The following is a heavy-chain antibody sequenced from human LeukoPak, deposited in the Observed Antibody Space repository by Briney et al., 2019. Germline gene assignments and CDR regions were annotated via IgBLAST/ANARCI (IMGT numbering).Heavy chain of an antibody. CDR1: GFTFSDYY. J-gene: IGHJ4*02. CDR3: ASGPSAYYYGSGSRNY. D-gene: IGHD3-10*01. Sequence: GGSLRLSCTASGFTFSDYYMTWIRQAPGKGLEWVSYISSNGNTIYYTDSVKGRFTVSRDNAKNTLYLQMNSLRAEDTALYFCASGPSAYYYGSGSRNYWGQGTLVTVSS. CDR2: ISSNGNTI. V-gene: IGHV3-11*01.